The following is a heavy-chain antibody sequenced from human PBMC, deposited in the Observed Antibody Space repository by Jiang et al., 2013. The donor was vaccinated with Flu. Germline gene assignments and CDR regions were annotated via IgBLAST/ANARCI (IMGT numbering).Heavy chain of an antibody. CDR2: ITSSGGST. D-gene: IGHD3-16*02. Sequence: VQLLESGGGLVQPGGSLRLSCAASGFTFNSYAMSWVRQAPGKGLEWVSAITSSGGSTYYADSVKGRFTISRDNSQNMLYLQMNSLRAEDTAVYYCARGSGSYRPYYFDYWGQGTLVTVSS. CDR3: ARGSGSYRPYYFDY. CDR1: GFTFNSYA. V-gene: IGHV3-23*01. J-gene: IGHJ4*02.